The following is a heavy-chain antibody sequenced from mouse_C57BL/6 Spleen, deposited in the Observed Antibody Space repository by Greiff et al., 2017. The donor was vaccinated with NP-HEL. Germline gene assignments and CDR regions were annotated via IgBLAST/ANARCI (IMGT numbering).Heavy chain of an antibody. CDR1: GFTFSDYY. J-gene: IGHJ2*01. V-gene: IGHV5-16*01. CDR3: ARGREGYFDY. Sequence: EVQRVESEGGLVQPGSSMKLSCTASGFTFSDYYMAWVRQVPEKGLEWVANINYDGSSTYYLDSLKSRFIISRDNAKNILYLQMSSLKSEDTATYYCARGREGYFDYWGQGTTLTVSS. CDR2: INYDGSST.